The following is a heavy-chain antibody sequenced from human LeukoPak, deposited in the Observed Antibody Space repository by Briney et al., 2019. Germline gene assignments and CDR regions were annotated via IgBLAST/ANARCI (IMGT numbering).Heavy chain of an antibody. CDR2: INHSGST. CDR3: ARVKSVVGYDYVWGSYRYSSYFDY. CDR1: GGSFSGYY. J-gene: IGHJ4*02. D-gene: IGHD3-16*02. Sequence: SETLSLTCAVYGGSFSGYYWSWIRQPPGKGLEWIGEINHSGSTNYNPSLKSRVTISVDTSKNQFSLKLSSVTAADTAVYYCARVKSVVGYDYVWGSYRYSSYFDYWGQGTLVTVSS. V-gene: IGHV4-34*01.